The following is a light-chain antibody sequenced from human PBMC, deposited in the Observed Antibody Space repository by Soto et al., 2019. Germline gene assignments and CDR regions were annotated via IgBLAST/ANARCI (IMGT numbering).Light chain of an antibody. V-gene: IGKV3-20*01. CDR3: QQYGGSPPYT. Sequence: EIVLTQSPGTLSLSPGERATLSCRASQSISSSYFAWYQQKPGQAPRLLMYCASSRATGIPDRFSGSRSWTDFTLTIIRLEPEDFAVYYCQQYGGSPPYTFGQGTKLEIK. J-gene: IGKJ2*01. CDR1: QSISSSY. CDR2: CAS.